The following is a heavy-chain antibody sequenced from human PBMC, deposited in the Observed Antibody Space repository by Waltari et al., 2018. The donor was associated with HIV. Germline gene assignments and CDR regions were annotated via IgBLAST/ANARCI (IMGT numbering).Heavy chain of an antibody. D-gene: IGHD3-22*01. V-gene: IGHV4-39*01. CDR3: ARRSYYYDSSGYFRDAFDI. J-gene: IGHJ3*02. Sequence: QLQLQESGPGLVKPSETLSLPSTLSGGPISSSRYYWGCIRPPPGMGLEWIGSIYYSGSTYYNPSLKSRVTISVDTSKNQFSLKLSSVTAADTAVYYCARRSYYYDSSGYFRDAFDIWGQGTMVTVSS. CDR2: IYYSGST. CDR1: GGPISSSRYY.